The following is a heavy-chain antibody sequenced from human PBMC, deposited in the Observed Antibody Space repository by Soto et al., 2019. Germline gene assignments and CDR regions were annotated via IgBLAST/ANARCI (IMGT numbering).Heavy chain of an antibody. Sequence: EVQLVESGGGLVQPGGSLRLSCAASGFSFRSTWMSWVRQAPGKGLQWVANINQDGSTQYYGDSVRGRFTISRDNANNPLSLPMNSLTADDTAVYCCATEYWFRFEYWGQGTRVTVCS. D-gene: IGHD2-8*02. V-gene: IGHV3-7*04. CDR1: GFSFRSTW. CDR3: ATEYWFRFEY. J-gene: IGHJ4*02. CDR2: INQDGSTQ.